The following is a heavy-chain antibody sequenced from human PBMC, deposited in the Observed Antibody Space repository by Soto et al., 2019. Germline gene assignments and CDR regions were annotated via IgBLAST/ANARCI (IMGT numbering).Heavy chain of an antibody. V-gene: IGHV4-38-2*01. J-gene: IGHJ4*02. CDR1: GLSIQTSYF. CDR3: ARGRSFRLVGVPLDS. Sequence: SWTLSLTCGVSGLSIQTSYFGGWIRQPPGKGLEWIGLISHSGRAISHPSFASRATISLDTTNNAFSLTLKSVTAAETAVYYCARGRSFRLVGVPLDSWGQGTLVTASS. CDR2: ISHSGRA. D-gene: IGHD3-16*02.